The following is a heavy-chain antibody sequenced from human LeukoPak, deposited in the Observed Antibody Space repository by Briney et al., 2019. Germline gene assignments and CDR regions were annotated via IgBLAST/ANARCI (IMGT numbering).Heavy chain of an antibody. V-gene: IGHV1-69*01. CDR2: ICPIFGTA. D-gene: IGHD6-19*01. J-gene: IGHJ5*02. CDR1: VGTFISYA. CDR3: ARDPSIEVGGQNWFDP. Sequence: AAVNVSCKASVGTFISYAISSVRQAPGQGLEWMGGICPIFGTANYAQKFQGRVTITADESTSTAYMELSSLRSEDKAVYYCARDPSIEVGGQNWFDPWGQGTLVTVSS.